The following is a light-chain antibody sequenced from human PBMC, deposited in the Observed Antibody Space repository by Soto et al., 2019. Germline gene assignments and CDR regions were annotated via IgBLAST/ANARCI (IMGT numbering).Light chain of an antibody. V-gene: IGLV3-1*01. J-gene: IGLJ2*01. CDR3: QAWDSSSAVV. CDR1: KLGDKF. Sequence: SYELTPPPSVSVSPGQTATFTCSADKLGDKFVCWYQQKPGQSPVLVMFQDNKRPSGIPERFSGSNSGNTATLTIRGTQTMDEADYYCQAWDSSSAVVFGGGTKLTVL. CDR2: QDN.